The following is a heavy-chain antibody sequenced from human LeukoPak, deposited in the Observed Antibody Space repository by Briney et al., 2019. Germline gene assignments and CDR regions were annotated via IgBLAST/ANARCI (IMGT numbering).Heavy chain of an antibody. CDR2: ISWSCGSI. CDR1: GFTSDDYA. CDR3: AKDKQGGDYYDSSGPFDY. D-gene: IGHD3-22*01. J-gene: IGHJ4*02. V-gene: IGHV3-9*02. Sequence: PGGSLRLSCAASGFTSDDYAMHWVRQAPGKGLEWVSGISWSCGSIAYADSVKGRFTISRDNAKNSLYLQMNSLRAEDTALYYCAKDKQGGDYYDSSGPFDYWGQGTLVTVSS.